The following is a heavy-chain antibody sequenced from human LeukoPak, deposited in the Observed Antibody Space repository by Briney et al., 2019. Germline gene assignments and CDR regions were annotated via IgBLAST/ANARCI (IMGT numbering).Heavy chain of an antibody. D-gene: IGHD6-13*01. CDR3: AKDLYSSSLLAFDI. CDR1: GFSFDDYA. J-gene: IGHJ3*02. Sequence: PGGSLRLSCAASGFSFDDYAMHWVRHAPGKGLEWVSGISWNSGSIGYADSVKGRFTISRDNAKNSLYLQMNSLRAEDTALYYCAKDLYSSSLLAFDIWGQGTMVTVSS. CDR2: ISWNSGSI. V-gene: IGHV3-9*01.